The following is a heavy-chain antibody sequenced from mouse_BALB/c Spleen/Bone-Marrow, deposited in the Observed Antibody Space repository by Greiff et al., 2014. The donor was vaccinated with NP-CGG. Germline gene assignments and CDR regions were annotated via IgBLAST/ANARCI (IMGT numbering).Heavy chain of an antibody. CDR3: VRSGSSSGYFDY. CDR1: GFTFSSFG. D-gene: IGHD1-1*01. CDR2: ISSGSSTI. Sequence: EVKLMESGGGLVQPGGSRKLSCAASGFTFSSFGMHWVRQAPEKGLEWVAYISSGSSTIYYGDTVMGRFTISRENPKNTLFLQMTSLRSEDTATYYCVRSGSSSGYFDYWGQGTTLTVSS. J-gene: IGHJ2*01. V-gene: IGHV5-17*02.